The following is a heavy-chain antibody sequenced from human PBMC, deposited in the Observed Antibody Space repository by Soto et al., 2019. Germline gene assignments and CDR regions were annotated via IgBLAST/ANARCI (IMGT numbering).Heavy chain of an antibody. CDR3: ARRAETNGWNGFGADKYYFDF. J-gene: IGHJ4*02. V-gene: IGHV1-8*02. CDR1: GYSFTTYG. CDR2: LNPNTGNS. D-gene: IGHD1-1*01. Sequence: AALKVSCKASGYSFTTYGITWVRQATGQGLDWMGWLNPNTGNSGYAQKFQGRITVTSDTSINTVHMELSSLRSEDTAVYYCARRAETNGWNGFGADKYYFDFWGQGTLVTVSS.